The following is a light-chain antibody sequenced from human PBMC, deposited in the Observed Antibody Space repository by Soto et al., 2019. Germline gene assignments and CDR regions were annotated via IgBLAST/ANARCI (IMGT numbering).Light chain of an antibody. CDR2: KAS. Sequence: DIQMTQSPSTLSASLGDRVTITCRASQSISSWLAWYQQKPGKAPSLLIYKASTLESGVPSRFSGSVSGTEFTITTSTLQPDDCATYYCQQYNSYPWTFGKGTKVEIK. CDR3: QQYNSYPWT. J-gene: IGKJ1*01. V-gene: IGKV1-5*03. CDR1: QSISSW.